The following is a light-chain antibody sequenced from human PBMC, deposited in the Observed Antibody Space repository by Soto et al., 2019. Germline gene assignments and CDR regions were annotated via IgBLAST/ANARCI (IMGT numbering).Light chain of an antibody. V-gene: IGKV1-5*03. CDR3: QHYNSYSET. CDR2: KAS. CDR1: QTISSW. Sequence: DSQMTQSPSTLSGSVGDRVASSCRASQTISSWLAWYQQKPGKAPKLLIYKASTLKSGVPSRFSGSGSGTEFTLTISSLQPDDFGTYYCQHYNSYSETFGQGTKVDIK. J-gene: IGKJ1*01.